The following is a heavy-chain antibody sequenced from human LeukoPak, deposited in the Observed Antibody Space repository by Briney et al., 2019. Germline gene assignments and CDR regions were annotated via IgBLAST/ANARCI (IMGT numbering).Heavy chain of an antibody. CDR3: ARLTPDAPIAFGI. D-gene: IGHD1-14*01. CDR1: GGSISSYY. Sequence: SETLSLTCTVSGGSISSYYWSWIRQPPGKGLEWIGYIYYSGSTNYNPSLKSRVTISVDTSKNQFSLKLSSVTAADTAVYYCARLTPDAPIAFGIWGQGTMVTVSS. J-gene: IGHJ3*02. V-gene: IGHV4-59*08. CDR2: IYYSGST.